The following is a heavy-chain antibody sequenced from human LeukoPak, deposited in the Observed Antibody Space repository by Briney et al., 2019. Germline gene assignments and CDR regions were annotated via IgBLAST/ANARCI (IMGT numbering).Heavy chain of an antibody. D-gene: IGHD1-26*01. V-gene: IGHV4-31*03. CDR2: IYYSGST. CDR1: GGSISSGGYY. Sequence: PSQTLSLTCTVSGGSISSGGYYWSWIRQHPGKGLEWIGYIYYSGSTYYNPSLKSRVTISVDTSKNQFSLKLSSVTAADTAVYYCARVIARSTWVGMDVWGQGTTVTVSS. CDR3: ARVIARSTWVGMDV. J-gene: IGHJ6*02.